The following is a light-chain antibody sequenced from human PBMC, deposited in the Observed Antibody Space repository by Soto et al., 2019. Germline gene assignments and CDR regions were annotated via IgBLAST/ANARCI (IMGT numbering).Light chain of an antibody. CDR3: SSYAGRNNFV. CDR2: DVS. Sequence: QSALTQPPSASGSPGQSVTISCTGTSSDVGAYNYVSWYQQHPGKAPKLMIYDVSKRPSGVPDRFSGSKSGNTASLTVSGLQAEDEADYYCSSYAGRNNFVFGGGNKLTVL. CDR1: SSDVGAYNY. J-gene: IGLJ2*01. V-gene: IGLV2-8*01.